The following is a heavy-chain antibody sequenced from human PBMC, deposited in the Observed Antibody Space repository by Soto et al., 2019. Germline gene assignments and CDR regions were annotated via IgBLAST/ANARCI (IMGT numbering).Heavy chain of an antibody. Sequence: GGSXRLXXAASGFTFSXXAXXXVRQAPGKGLEWVSAISGSGGSTYYADSVKGRFTISRDNSKNTLYLQMNSLRAEDTAVYYCAKVSYGSFDYWGQGTLVTVSS. CDR3: AKVSYGSFDY. D-gene: IGHD1-26*01. CDR2: ISGSGGST. J-gene: IGHJ4*02. CDR1: GFTFSXXA. V-gene: IGHV3-23*01.